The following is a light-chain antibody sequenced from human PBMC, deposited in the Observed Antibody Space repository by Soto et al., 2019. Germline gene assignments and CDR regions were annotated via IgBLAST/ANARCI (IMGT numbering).Light chain of an antibody. J-gene: IGKJ1*01. CDR1: HTISSN. CDR3: RQTYSVPWT. Sequence: DIQMTQSPSSLSASIGDRVTITCRASHTISSNLNWYQQKPGKAPQLLIYAASSVPSGVPPRFSGRGSGTEFTLTVSSLQSEDFATYYCRQTYSVPWTFGHGTKVEIK. V-gene: IGKV1-39*01. CDR2: AAS.